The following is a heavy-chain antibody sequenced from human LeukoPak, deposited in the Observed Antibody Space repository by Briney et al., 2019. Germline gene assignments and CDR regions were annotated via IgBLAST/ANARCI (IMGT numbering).Heavy chain of an antibody. J-gene: IGHJ4*02. V-gene: IGHV4-39*01. CDR1: GASVSGSNYY. CDR3: AKSGGYGLIDY. CDR2: IYSSGST. Sequence: SETLSLTCAVSGASVSGSNYYWGWIRQPPGKGLEWIGNIYSSGSTYYNASLQSRVTISIDTYKNQFSLRLNSVTAADTAMYYCAKSGGYGLIDYWGQGTRVTVSS. D-gene: IGHD1-26*01.